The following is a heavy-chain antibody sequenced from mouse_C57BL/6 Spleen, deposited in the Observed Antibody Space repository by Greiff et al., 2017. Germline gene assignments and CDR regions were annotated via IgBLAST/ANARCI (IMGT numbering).Heavy chain of an antibody. D-gene: IGHD6-1*01. Sequence: VQLQESGPELVKPGASVKISCKASGYAFSSSWMNWVKQRPGRGLEGIGRIYPGDGDTNYNGKFKGKDTLTEDKSSSSAFMLLSSLTSDDSAVYFSARSTLNPAWYFDVWGTGTTVTVSS. CDR2: IYPGDGDT. J-gene: IGHJ1*03. V-gene: IGHV1-82*01. CDR1: GYAFSSSW. CDR3: ARSTLNPAWYFDV.